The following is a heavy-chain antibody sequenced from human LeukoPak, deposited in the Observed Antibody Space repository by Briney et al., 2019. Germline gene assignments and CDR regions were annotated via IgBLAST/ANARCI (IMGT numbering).Heavy chain of an antibody. D-gene: IGHD3-10*02. CDR3: AELGITMIGGV. J-gene: IGHJ6*04. Sequence: AGGSLRLSCAASGFAFRYYAMSWVRQAPGKGLEWVSAISGSGSSTYYADSVKGRFTISRDNSKNTLYLQMNSLRAEDTAVYYCAELGITMIGGVWGKGTTVTISS. CDR2: ISGSGSST. V-gene: IGHV3-23*01. CDR1: GFAFRYYA.